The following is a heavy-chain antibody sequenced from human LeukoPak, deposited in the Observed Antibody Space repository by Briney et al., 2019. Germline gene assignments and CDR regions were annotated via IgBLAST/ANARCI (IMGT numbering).Heavy chain of an antibody. D-gene: IGHD2-8*01. CDR1: GFTFSSYG. CDR2: IWFDGKNE. Sequence: GGSLRLSCAASGFTFSSYGMHWVRRAPGKGLEWVADIWFDGKNEHFADSVKGRFTISRDKSKNTMYLQINSLRAEDTAVYYCARDRHCANGVCHSPPGMDVWGQGTTVTVSS. CDR3: ARDRHCANGVCHSPPGMDV. J-gene: IGHJ6*02. V-gene: IGHV3-33*01.